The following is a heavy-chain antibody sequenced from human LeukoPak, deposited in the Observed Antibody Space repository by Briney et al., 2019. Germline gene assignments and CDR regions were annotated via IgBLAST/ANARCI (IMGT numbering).Heavy chain of an antibody. D-gene: IGHD6-19*01. V-gene: IGHV4-39*07. J-gene: IGHJ4*02. Sequence: SETLSLTCTVSGDSISSGDYYWGWIRQPPGKGLEWIGSIYYSGSTYYNPSLKSRVTISVDTSKNQFSLKLSSVTAADTAVYYCARVRIAVAGKFDYWGQGTLVTVSS. CDR2: IYYSGST. CDR3: ARVRIAVAGKFDY. CDR1: GDSISSGDYY.